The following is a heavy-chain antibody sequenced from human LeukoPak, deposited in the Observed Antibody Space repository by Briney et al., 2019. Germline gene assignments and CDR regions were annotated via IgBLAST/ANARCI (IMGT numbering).Heavy chain of an antibody. CDR2: IYTSGST. D-gene: IGHD3-10*01. CDR3: ARGRGGLLWFGELADTYYYGMDV. J-gene: IGHJ6*02. CDR1: DGSISSYY. Sequence: SETLSLTCTVSDGSISSYYWSWIRQPAGKGLEWIGRIYTSGSTNYNPSLKSRVTMSVDTSKNQFSLKLSSVTAADTAVYYCARGRGGLLWFGELADTYYYGMDVWGQGTTVTVSS. V-gene: IGHV4-4*07.